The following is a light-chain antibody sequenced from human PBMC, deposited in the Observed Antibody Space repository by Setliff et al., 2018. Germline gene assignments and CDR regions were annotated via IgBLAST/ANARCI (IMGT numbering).Light chain of an antibody. CDR3: LSYASSGSYV. CDR2: DVS. J-gene: IGLJ1*01. CDR1: SSDVGGYDY. V-gene: IGLV2-14*03. Sequence: QSVLTQPASVSGSPGQSVTISCTGSSSDVGGYDYVSWYQHHPGRAPKFMIYDVSNRPSGVSNRFSGSKSGNTASLTISGLQAEDEADYYCLSYASSGSYVFGTGTKVTVL.